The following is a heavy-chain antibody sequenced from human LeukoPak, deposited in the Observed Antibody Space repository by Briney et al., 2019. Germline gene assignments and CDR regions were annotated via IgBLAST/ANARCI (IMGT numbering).Heavy chain of an antibody. CDR3: AIAPVTTCRGAYCYPFDY. CDR2: IRYDGSNK. D-gene: IGHD2-21*01. V-gene: IGHV3-30*02. J-gene: IGHJ4*02. Sequence: GGSLRLSCAASGFTFSSYGMHWVRQAPGKGLEWVAFIRYDGSNKYYADSVKGRFTISRDSSKNTLFLQMNRLRPEDAAVYYCAIAPVTTCRGAYCYPFDYWGQGTLVTVSS. CDR1: GFTFSSYG.